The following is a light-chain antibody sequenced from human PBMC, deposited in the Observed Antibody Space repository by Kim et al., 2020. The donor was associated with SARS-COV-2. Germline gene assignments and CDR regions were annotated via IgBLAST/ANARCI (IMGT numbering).Light chain of an antibody. Sequence: QSALTQPASVSGSPGQSITISCAGTSSDVGGYNYVSWYQQHPGKAPKLIIYDVSKRPSGFSNRFSGSKSGNTASLTISGLQADDEADYYCSSYTGSSTLIFGGGTQLTVL. CDR3: SSYTGSSTLI. CDR1: SSDVGGYNY. J-gene: IGLJ2*01. CDR2: DVS. V-gene: IGLV2-14*01.